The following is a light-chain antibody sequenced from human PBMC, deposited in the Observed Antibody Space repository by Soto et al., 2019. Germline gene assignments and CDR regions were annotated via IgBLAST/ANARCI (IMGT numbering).Light chain of an antibody. CDR1: SSDVGSYDY. CDR3: CSYAGSYIYV. J-gene: IGLJ1*01. CDR2: DIS. Sequence: QSVLTQPRSVSGSPGQSVTVSCSGSSSDVGSYDYVSWYQQYPGKAPKLIIYDISKRPSGVPDRFSGSKSGNTASLTISGLLPEDEADYYCCSYAGSYIYVFGPGTKVTV. V-gene: IGLV2-11*01.